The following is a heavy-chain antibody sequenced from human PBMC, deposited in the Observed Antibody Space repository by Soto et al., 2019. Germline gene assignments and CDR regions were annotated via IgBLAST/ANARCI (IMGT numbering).Heavy chain of an antibody. CDR2: IYHSGST. CDR3: ASKLVLRVRYFDY. Sequence: SETLSLTCAVSGGSISSSNWWSWVRQPPGKGLEWIGEIYHSGSTNYNPSLKSRVTISVDKSKNQFSLKLSSVTAADTAVYYCASKLVLRVRYFDYWGQGTLVTVSS. J-gene: IGHJ4*02. CDR1: GGSISSSNW. V-gene: IGHV4-4*02. D-gene: IGHD6-13*01.